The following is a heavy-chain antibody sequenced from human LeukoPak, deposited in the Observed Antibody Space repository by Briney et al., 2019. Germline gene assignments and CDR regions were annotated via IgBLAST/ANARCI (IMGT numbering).Heavy chain of an antibody. CDR1: GYSISSGYY. D-gene: IGHD5-18*01. J-gene: IGHJ4*02. CDR2: IYHSGST. V-gene: IGHV4-38-2*02. Sequence: SETLSLTCTVSGYSISSGYYWGWIRQPPGKGLEWIGSIYHSGSTYYNPSLKSRVTISVDTSKNQFSLKLSSVTAADTAVYYCASKVWIQFAEVEDYWGQGTLVTVSS. CDR3: ASKVWIQFAEVEDY.